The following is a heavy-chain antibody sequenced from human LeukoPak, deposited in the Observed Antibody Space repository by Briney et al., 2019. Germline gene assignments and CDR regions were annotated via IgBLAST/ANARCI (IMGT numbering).Heavy chain of an antibody. J-gene: IGHJ4*02. V-gene: IGHV3-23*01. Sequence: GGSLRLSCAASGFIISSYAMSWVRLAPGRGLEWVSAISGSGGSTYSADSVKGRFTVSRDNSKNTLHLQMNSLRAEDTAVYYCARAPRYCSGGSCYGAHFDNWGQGTLVTVSS. CDR2: ISGSGGST. CDR1: GFIISSYA. CDR3: ARAPRYCSGGSCYGAHFDN. D-gene: IGHD2-15*01.